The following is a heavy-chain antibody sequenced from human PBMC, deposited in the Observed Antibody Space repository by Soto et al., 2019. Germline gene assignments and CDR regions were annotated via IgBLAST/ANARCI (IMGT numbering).Heavy chain of an antibody. CDR1: GGSISSGGYY. D-gene: IGHD6-25*01. CDR2: IYYTGTT. CDR3: ARGYSSEWAPYYSGMDV. J-gene: IGHJ6*02. Sequence: PSETLSLTCTVSGGSISSGGYYWNWIRQHPGKDLEWIAYIYYTGTTYYNQSLKSRVTISIDRSNNQFYLMLTSVTAADTSVYFCARGYSSEWAPYYSGMDVWGQGTTVTVSS. V-gene: IGHV4-31*03.